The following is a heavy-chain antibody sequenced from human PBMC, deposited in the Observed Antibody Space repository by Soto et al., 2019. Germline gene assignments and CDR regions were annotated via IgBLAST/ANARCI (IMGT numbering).Heavy chain of an antibody. Sequence: QVQLVQSGAEVKKPGSSVTVSCRASGGTFSSYPISWGRQALGQGLEWMAGISPIFGTPIYAQKFQDRVTITADDSTMTAYMEMNRLTSEDTAVYYCARVVVGSRLSLDYWGQGTLVTISS. V-gene: IGHV1-69*01. D-gene: IGHD1-26*01. CDR2: ISPIFGTP. CDR3: ARVVVGSRLSLDY. J-gene: IGHJ4*02. CDR1: GGTFSSYP.